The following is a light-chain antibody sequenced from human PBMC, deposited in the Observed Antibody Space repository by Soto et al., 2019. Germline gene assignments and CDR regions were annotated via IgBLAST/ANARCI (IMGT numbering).Light chain of an antibody. CDR1: SSDVGGYNY. Sequence: QSALTQPASVSGSPGQSITISCTGTSSDVGGYNYVSWYQQHPGKAPKLMIYDVXXXPXXXXXXFXGSKSGNTASLTISGLQAEXEXDYYCSSYTSSSTLLYVFGTGTKVTVL. CDR2: DVX. CDR3: SSYTSSSTLLYV. V-gene: IGLV2-14*01. J-gene: IGLJ1*01.